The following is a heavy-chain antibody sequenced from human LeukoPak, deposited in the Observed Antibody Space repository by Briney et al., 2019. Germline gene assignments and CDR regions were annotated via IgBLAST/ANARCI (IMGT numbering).Heavy chain of an antibody. J-gene: IGHJ6*02. V-gene: IGHV5-51*01. D-gene: IGHD6-13*01. CDR1: GYSFTSYW. Sequence: GESLKISCKGSGYSFTSYWIGWVRQMPGKGLGWMGIIYPGDSDTRYSPSFQGQVTISADKSISTAYLQWSSLKASDTAMYYCATTRIAANYYYGMDVWGQGTTVTVSS. CDR3: ATTRIAANYYYGMDV. CDR2: IYPGDSDT.